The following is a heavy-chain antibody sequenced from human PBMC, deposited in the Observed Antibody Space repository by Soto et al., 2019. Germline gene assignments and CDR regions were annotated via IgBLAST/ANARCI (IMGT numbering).Heavy chain of an antibody. J-gene: IGHJ4*02. V-gene: IGHV3-30*18. CDR3: AKGVRQWLVTSDFNY. Sequence: VQLVESGGGVVQPGRSLRLSCAASGFTFSDYAMHWVRQAPGKGLEWVAVVSHDGRNTHYADSVKGRFTISRDSSKTTVSLEMTSLRAEDTAVYYCAKGVRQWLVTSDFNYWGQGALVTVSS. CDR1: GFTFSDYA. D-gene: IGHD6-19*01. CDR2: VSHDGRNT.